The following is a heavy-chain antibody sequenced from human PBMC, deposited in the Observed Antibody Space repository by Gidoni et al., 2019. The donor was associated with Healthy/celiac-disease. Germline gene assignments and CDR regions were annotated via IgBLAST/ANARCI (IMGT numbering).Heavy chain of an antibody. Sequence: EVQLLESGGGLVQPGGSPRLSCAASGFTFSSYAMSWVRQAPGKGLEWVSAISGSGGSTYYADSVKGRFTISRDNSKNTLYLQMNSLRAEDTAVYYCAKESGITMIVVVRYGMDVWGQGTTVTVSS. CDR2: ISGSGGST. J-gene: IGHJ6*02. D-gene: IGHD3-22*01. CDR3: AKESGITMIVVVRYGMDV. V-gene: IGHV3-23*01. CDR1: GFTFSSYA.